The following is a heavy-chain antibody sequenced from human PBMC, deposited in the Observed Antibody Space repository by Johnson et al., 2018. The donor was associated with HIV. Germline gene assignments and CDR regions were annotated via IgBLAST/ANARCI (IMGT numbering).Heavy chain of an antibody. CDR2: INGDGGST. D-gene: IGHD2-8*02. J-gene: IGHJ3*02. Sequence: VQLVESGGGVVRPGGSLRLSCVASGFTSDDYAMSWVRQAAGKGLEWVSGINGDGGSTGYADSVQGRFTISRDNSKNTLYLQMNSLRVEDTAVYYCARDPGGCLVAFDIWGQGTIVTVSS. CDR3: ARDPGGCLVAFDI. CDR1: GFTSDDYA. V-gene: IGHV3-20*04.